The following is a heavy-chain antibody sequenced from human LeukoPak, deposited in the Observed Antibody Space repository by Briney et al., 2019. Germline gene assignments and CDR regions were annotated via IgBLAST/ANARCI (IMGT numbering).Heavy chain of an antibody. Sequence: GRSLRLSCAASGFTFSSYAMHWVRRAPGKGLEWVAVISYDGSNKYYADSVKGRFTISRDNSKNTLYLQMNSLRAEDTAVYYCARSYGNYDFWSGYPGFDYWGQGTLVTVSS. D-gene: IGHD3-3*01. V-gene: IGHV3-30-3*01. CDR1: GFTFSSYA. CDR3: ARSYGNYDFWSGYPGFDY. J-gene: IGHJ4*02. CDR2: ISYDGSNK.